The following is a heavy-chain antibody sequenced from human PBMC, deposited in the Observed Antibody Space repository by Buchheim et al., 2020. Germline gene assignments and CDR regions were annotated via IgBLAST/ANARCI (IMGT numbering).Heavy chain of an antibody. J-gene: IGHJ4*02. Sequence: EVQLLESGGGLVQPGGSLRLSYAASGFTFSSYAMSWVRQAPGKGLEWVSAISGSGGSTYYADSVKGRFTISRDNYKNTLYLQMNSLRAEDTAVYYCAKDACIAAAVPRQCHFDYWGQGTL. V-gene: IGHV3-23*01. CDR2: ISGSGGST. D-gene: IGHD6-13*01. CDR1: GFTFSSYA. CDR3: AKDACIAAAVPRQCHFDY.